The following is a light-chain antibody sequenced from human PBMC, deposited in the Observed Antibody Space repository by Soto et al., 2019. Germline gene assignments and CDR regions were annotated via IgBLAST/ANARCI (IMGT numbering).Light chain of an antibody. J-gene: IGLJ3*02. V-gene: IGLV2-8*01. CDR1: SSDVGGYNY. Sequence: ALTQPPSASGSPGQSVTISCTGTSSDVGGYNYVSWYQQHPGKAPKLMIYEVSKRPSGVPDRFSGSKSGNTASLTVSGLQAEDEADYYCQSYDISLSGYMFGGGTKLTVL. CDR2: EVS. CDR3: QSYDISLSGYM.